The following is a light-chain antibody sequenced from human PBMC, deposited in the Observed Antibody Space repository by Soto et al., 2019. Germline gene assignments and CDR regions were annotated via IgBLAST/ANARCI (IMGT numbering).Light chain of an antibody. CDR3: QQYGSSPFT. J-gene: IGKJ3*01. CDR2: GAS. V-gene: IGKV3-20*01. CDR1: QSVSGSC. Sequence: EIVLTQSPGTLSLSPGERATLSCRASQSVSGSCLAWYQQKPGQAPRLLTYGASSRATVIPDRFSGSGSGTDFTLTISRLEPEDFAVYYCQQYGSSPFTFGPGTKVDIK.